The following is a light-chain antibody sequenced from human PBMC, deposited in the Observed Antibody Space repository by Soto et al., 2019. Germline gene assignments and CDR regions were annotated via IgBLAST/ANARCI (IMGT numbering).Light chain of an antibody. CDR1: QTISSW. Sequence: DIQLTQSPYTLCPFVGARVAITCRASQTISSWLAWYQQKPGKAPKLLIYKASTLKSGVPSRFSGSGSGTEFTLTISSLQPDDFATYYCQHYNSYSEAFGQGTKVDIK. V-gene: IGKV1-5*03. J-gene: IGKJ1*01. CDR3: QHYNSYSEA. CDR2: KAS.